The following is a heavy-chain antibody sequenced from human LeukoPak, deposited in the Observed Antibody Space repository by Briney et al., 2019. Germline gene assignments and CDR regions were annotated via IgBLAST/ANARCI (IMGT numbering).Heavy chain of an antibody. J-gene: IGHJ4*02. CDR1: GYTFTGYY. V-gene: IGHV1-2*02. D-gene: IGHD3-10*01. CDR2: INPNTGGT. CDR3: VRFELDY. Sequence: ASVKVSCKASGYTFTGYYMHWVRQAPGQGLEWMGWINPNTGGTNYAQKFQGRATMTRDTSISTAYMDLSRLRSDDTAVYYCVRFELDYWGQGTLVTVSS.